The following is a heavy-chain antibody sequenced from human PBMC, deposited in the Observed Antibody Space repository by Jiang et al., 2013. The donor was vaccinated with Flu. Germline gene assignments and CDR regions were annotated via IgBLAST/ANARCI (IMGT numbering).Heavy chain of an antibody. CDR1: VAPSVITT. CDR3: ARSDSYCPGHCNVFDAFDL. Sequence: VKPSRPCPSPALSLVAPSVITTGAGSGRPQGRDWSALDIFLTVGTTNYNPSLESRVTISLDTSKNQFSLRLSSVTAADTAVYYCARSDSYCPGHCNVFDAFDLWGQGTMVTVSS. CDR2: FLTVGTT. J-gene: IGHJ3*01. V-gene: IGHV4-59*08. D-gene: IGHD2-2*03.